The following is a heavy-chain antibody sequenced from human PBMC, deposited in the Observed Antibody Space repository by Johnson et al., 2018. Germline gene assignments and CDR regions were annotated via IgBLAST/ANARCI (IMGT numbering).Heavy chain of an antibody. CDR1: GFTFNNYA. D-gene: IGHD6-19*01. Sequence: VQLVESGGGLVQPGGSLRLSCTASGFTFNNYAMSWIRQAPGKGMEWVSGISGSASFTYYAESVKGRFTIGSDNSENTRYLDMENLRAEDTALYFCAKALDSSGYFFPLVDYWGRGTLVTVSS. J-gene: IGHJ4*02. CDR2: ISGSASFT. CDR3: AKALDSSGYFFPLVDY. V-gene: IGHV3-23*04.